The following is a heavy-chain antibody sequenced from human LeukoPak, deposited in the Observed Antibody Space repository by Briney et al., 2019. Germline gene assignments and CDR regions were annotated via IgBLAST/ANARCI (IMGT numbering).Heavy chain of an antibody. CDR3: ARLRGRSAFDI. D-gene: IGHD1-14*01. CDR1: GGSISSYY. J-gene: IGHJ3*02. CDR2: IYYSGST. V-gene: IGHV4-59*01. Sequence: SETLSLTCTVSGGSISSYYWSWIRQPPGKGLEWIGYIYYSGSTNYNPSLKSRVTISVDTSKNQFSLKLSSVTAADTAVYYCARLRGRSAFDIWGQGTMVTVSS.